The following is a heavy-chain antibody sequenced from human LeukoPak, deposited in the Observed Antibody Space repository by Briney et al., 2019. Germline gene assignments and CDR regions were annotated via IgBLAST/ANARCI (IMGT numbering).Heavy chain of an antibody. J-gene: IGHJ4*02. CDR1: GFTFSSYA. CDR3: AKDPGDSGPSKN. D-gene: IGHD6-19*01. V-gene: IGHV3-23*01. CDR2: LSGSGYDA. Sequence: GGSLRLSCAASGFTFSSYAISWVRQAPGKGLEWVSTLSGSGYDAYYADSVKGRFTISRDDSKNSLYLQMNSLRAEDTAVYYCAKDPGDSGPSKNWGQGTLVTVSS.